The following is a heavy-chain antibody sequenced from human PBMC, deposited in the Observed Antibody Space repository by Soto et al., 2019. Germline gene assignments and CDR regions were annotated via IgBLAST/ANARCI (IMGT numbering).Heavy chain of an antibody. CDR1: GFTFSDYY. D-gene: IGHD1-1*01. Sequence: QVQLVESGGGLVKPGGSLRLSCAASGFTFSDYYMSWIRQAPGKGREWVSSISSSSTTIYYADSVKGRFTISRDNAKNELYRQRNSMRGDGTAVYYCARSRPYLTTVWGRGRRVSVS. CDR3: ARSRPYLTTV. V-gene: IGHV3-11*01. CDR2: ISSSSTTI. J-gene: IGHJ3*01.